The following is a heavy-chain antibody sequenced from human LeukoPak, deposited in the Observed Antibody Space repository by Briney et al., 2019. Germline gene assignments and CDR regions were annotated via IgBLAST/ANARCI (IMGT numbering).Heavy chain of an antibody. CDR1: GASISSYY. J-gene: IGHJ4*02. CDR3: ARASDMAVTGFDC. Sequence: PSETLSLTCTVSGASISSYYWNWIRQTPSNGLEWIASIYNGGNINYNPSLKSRVTISMDTSKSHFSLSLSSVTAADTAVYFCARASDMAVTGFDCWGQGLLVTVSA. CDR2: IYNGGNI. D-gene: IGHD1-1*01. V-gene: IGHV4-59*01.